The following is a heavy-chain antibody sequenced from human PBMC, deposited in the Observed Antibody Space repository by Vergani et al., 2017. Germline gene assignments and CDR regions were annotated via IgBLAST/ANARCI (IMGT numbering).Heavy chain of an antibody. D-gene: IGHD3-16*01. CDR1: GFTFSSYS. J-gene: IGHJ1*01. CDR2: ISSSSSYI. V-gene: IGHV3-21*01. CDR3: ARVGASAEYFQH. Sequence: EVQLVESGGGLVQPGGSLRLSCAASGFTFSSYSMNWVRQAPGKGLEWVSSISSSSSYIYYADSVKGRFTISRDNAKNSLYLQMNSLRAEDTAVYYCARVGASAEYFQHWGQGTLVTVSS.